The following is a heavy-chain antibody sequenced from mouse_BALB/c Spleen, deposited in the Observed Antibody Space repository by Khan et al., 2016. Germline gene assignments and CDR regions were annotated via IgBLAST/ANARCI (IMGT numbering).Heavy chain of an antibody. V-gene: IGHV3-8*02. CDR2: ISYSGST. D-gene: IGHD1-1*01. Sequence: EVQLQESGPSLVKPSQTLSLTCSVTGDSITSGYWNWIRKFPGNKLEYMGYISYSGSTYYNPSLKSRISITRDTSKNQYYLQLNSVTTEDTATYYCARWGYGRSYGYAMDYWGQGTSVTVSS. J-gene: IGHJ4*01. CDR1: GDSITSGY. CDR3: ARWGYGRSYGYAMDY.